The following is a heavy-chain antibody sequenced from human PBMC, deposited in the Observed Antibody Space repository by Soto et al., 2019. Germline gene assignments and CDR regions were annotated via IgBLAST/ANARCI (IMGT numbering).Heavy chain of an antibody. D-gene: IGHD1-20*01. V-gene: IGHV1-69*01. CDR2: IIPMFGIG. CDR1: GGSFSKYG. CDR3: DRGYRENYCYARDV. Sequence: QVQLVQSGAEVKMPGSSVRVSCKASGGSFSKYGISWVRQAPGQGLEWMGGIIPMFGIGNYAEKFLGRVTITADEATSTSHMELSSLRSEETAVYFCDRGYRENYCYARDVGGEGTTVTVSS. J-gene: IGHJ6*04.